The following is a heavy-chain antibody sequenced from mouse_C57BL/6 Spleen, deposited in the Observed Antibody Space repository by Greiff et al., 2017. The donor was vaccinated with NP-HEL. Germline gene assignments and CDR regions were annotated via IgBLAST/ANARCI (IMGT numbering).Heavy chain of an antibody. CDR2: IWSDGST. Sequence: VQRVESGPGLVAPSQSLSITCTVSGFSLTSYGVHWVRQPPGKGLEWLVVIWSDGSTTYNSALKSRLSISKDNSKSQVFLKMNSLQTDDTAMYYCARQKIYDGYYLGAMDYWGQGTSVTVSS. D-gene: IGHD2-3*01. V-gene: IGHV2-6-1*01. CDR3: ARQKIYDGYYLGAMDY. J-gene: IGHJ4*01. CDR1: GFSLTSYG.